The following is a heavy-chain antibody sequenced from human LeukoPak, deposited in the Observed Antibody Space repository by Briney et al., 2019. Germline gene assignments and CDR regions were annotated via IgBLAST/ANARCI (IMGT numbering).Heavy chain of an antibody. J-gene: IGHJ4*02. CDR3: ARVPEQWLVRGFDY. D-gene: IGHD6-19*01. CDR2: IKQDGSEK. CDR1: GFTFSSYW. V-gene: IGHV3-7*01. Sequence: GGSLRLSCAASGFTFSSYWMSWVRQAPGKGLEWVANIKQDGSEKYYVDSVKGRFTISRDNAKNSLYLQMNSLRAEDTAVYYCARVPEQWLVRGFDYWGQGTLVTVSS.